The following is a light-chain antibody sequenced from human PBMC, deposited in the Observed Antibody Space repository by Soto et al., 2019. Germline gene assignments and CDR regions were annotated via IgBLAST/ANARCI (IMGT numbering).Light chain of an antibody. J-gene: IGKJ3*01. CDR2: WAS. CDR1: QSVLHSSTNRNH. CDR3: QHYHSNPIT. V-gene: IGKV4-1*01. Sequence: DIVMTQSPDSLAVSLGERATINCKSSQSVLHSSTNRNHLTWYQQKPGQPPKLLIYWASTRESGVPDRFSGSGSGTDFTLTISSLQAEDVAVYYCQHYHSNPITFGHGTKVDIK.